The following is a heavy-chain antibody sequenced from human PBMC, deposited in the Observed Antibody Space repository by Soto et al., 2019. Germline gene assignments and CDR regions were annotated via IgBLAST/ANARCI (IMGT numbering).Heavy chain of an antibody. CDR3: ARNSDQRGDSGWYSGSLWGHRYYYYGMDV. J-gene: IGHJ6*02. CDR2: TYYRSKWYN. V-gene: IGHV6-1*01. D-gene: IGHD6-19*01. CDR1: GDSVSSNSAA. Sequence: SQTLSLTCAISGDSVSSNSAAWNWIRQSPSRGLEWLGRTYYRSKWYNDYAVSVKSRITINPDTSKNQFSLQLNSVTPEDTALDYCARNSDQRGDSGWYSGSLWGHRYYYYGMDVWGQGTTVTVSS.